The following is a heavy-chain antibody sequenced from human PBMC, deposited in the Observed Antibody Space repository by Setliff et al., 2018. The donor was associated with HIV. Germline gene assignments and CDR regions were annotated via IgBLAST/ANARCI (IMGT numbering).Heavy chain of an antibody. CDR3: ARGLTIFDPDWYFDL. J-gene: IGHJ2*01. CDR2: INAGNGDT. Sequence: ASVKVSCKTSGFTFSNYAIHWVRQAPGQGLEWMGWINAGNGDTRYSQKFQGRVTITADKSTSTAYMELSSLRSEDTAVYYCARGLTIFDPDWYFDLWGRGTLVTVSS. V-gene: IGHV1-3*01. D-gene: IGHD3-3*01. CDR1: GFTFSNYA.